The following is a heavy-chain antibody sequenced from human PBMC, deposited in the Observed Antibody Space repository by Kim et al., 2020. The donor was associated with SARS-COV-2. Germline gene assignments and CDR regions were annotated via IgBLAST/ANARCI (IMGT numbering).Heavy chain of an antibody. J-gene: IGHJ6*03. V-gene: IGHV4-34*01. D-gene: IGHD3-22*01. CDR3: GRAQKLRDHHDDSSGDSVRHSYYMDV. CDR1: GGSSSGDF. Sequence: SETLSLTCAVYGGSSSGDFWTWIRQPPGKGLEWIGEINSSGSANYNPSLQSRVTISFDTSKNHISLKLTSLSAADTAVYYCGRAQKLRDHHDDSSGDSVRHSYYMDVWGKGTTVTVSS. CDR2: INSSGSA.